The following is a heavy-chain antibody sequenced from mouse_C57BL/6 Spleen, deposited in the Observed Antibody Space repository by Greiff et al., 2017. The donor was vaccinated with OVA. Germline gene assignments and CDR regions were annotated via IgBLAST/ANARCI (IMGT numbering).Heavy chain of an antibody. Sequence: EVQLQESGPGLVKPSQSLSLTCSVTGYSITSGYYWNWIRQFPGNKLEWMGYISYDGSNNYNPSLKNRISITRDTSKNQFFLKLNSVTTEDTATYYCARDSNYGKAYWGQGTLVTVSA. CDR1: GYSITSGYY. CDR3: ARDSNYGKAY. V-gene: IGHV3-6*01. J-gene: IGHJ3*01. CDR2: ISYDGSN. D-gene: IGHD2-5*01.